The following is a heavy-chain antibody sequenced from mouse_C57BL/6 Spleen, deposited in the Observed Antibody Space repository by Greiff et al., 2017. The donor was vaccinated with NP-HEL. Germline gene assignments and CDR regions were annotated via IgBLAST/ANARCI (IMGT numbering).Heavy chain of an antibody. J-gene: IGHJ4*01. CDR3: GTNGEPYYYAMDY. CDR1: GYTFTDYN. V-gene: IGHV1-39*01. D-gene: IGHD2-13*01. CDR2: INPNYGTT. Sequence: VQLQQSGPELVKPGASVKISCKASGYTFTDYNMNWVKQSNGKSLEWIGEINPNYGTTSYNQKFKGKATLTVDQSSSTAYMQLNSQTSEDSAVYYCGTNGEPYYYAMDYWGQGTSVTVSS.